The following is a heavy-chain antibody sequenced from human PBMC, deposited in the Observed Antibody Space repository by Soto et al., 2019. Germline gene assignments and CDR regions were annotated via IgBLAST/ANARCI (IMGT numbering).Heavy chain of an antibody. CDR1: EFTFSSYV. D-gene: IGHD3-22*01. Sequence: PWWSLRLSCEASEFTFSSYVMHWFRQTPGKGVEWVAVISYDGNDKYYAESVEGRFTLSRENSKNTLYLQMNSLRAEDTAVYYCARTFYFDRSGMDVWGQGTTVTVSS. CDR3: ARTFYFDRSGMDV. J-gene: IGHJ6*02. CDR2: ISYDGNDK. V-gene: IGHV3-30-3*01.